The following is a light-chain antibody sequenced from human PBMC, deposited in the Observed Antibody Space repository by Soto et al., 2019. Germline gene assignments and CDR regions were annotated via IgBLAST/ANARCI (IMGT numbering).Light chain of an antibody. CDR1: QGIGSN. J-gene: IGKJ4*01. Sequence: IQLTQNKSSLSASGGDRVTITCRASQGIGSNLAWYLQKPGEAPKLLVYGASTLQGGVPSRFSGSGSGTLFTLTITILQPEDFATYFCQQSNSYPLTFGGVTKV. CDR3: QQSNSYPLT. V-gene: IGKV1-9*01. CDR2: GAS.